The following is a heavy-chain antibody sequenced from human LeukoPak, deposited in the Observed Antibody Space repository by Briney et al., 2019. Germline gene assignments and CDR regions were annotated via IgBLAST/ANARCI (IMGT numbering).Heavy chain of an antibody. Sequence: ASVKVSCKASGYTFTSYGISWVRQAPGEGLEWMGWISAYNGNTNYAQKLQGRVTMTTDTSTSTAYMELRSLRSDDTAVYYCARGPGYYYDSSGYYWGLDYWGQGTLVTVS. J-gene: IGHJ4*02. V-gene: IGHV1-18*01. CDR3: ARGPGYYYDSSGYYWGLDY. CDR2: ISAYNGNT. CDR1: GYTFTSYG. D-gene: IGHD3-22*01.